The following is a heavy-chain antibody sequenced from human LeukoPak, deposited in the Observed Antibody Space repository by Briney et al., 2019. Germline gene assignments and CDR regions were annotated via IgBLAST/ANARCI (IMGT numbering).Heavy chain of an antibody. Sequence: GGSLRLSCAASGLTFSSYGMHWVRQAPGKGLEWVAVISYDGSNKYYADSVKGRFTISRENAKNSLYLQMNSLRAGDTAVYYCARVKSYSSGGLDAFDIWGPGTLVTVS. CDR2: ISYDGSNK. CDR1: GLTFSSYG. D-gene: IGHD6-19*01. V-gene: IGHV3-30*03. CDR3: ARVKSYSSGGLDAFDI. J-gene: IGHJ3*02.